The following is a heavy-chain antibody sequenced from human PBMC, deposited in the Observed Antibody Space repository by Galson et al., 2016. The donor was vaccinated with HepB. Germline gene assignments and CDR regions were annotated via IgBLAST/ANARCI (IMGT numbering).Heavy chain of an antibody. CDR2: ISYDGSNK. V-gene: IGHV3-30*18. J-gene: IGHJ4*02. CDR1: GFTFSSYG. CDR3: AKDGRIYCSSASCHDHFHY. Sequence: SLRLSCAASGFTFSSYGMLWVRQAPGKGLEWVAFISYDGSNKKYADSVKGRFTISRDNSKKTLYLQMNSLRAEDTAVYYCAKDGRIYCSSASCHDHFHYWGQGTLVTVSS. D-gene: IGHD2-2*01.